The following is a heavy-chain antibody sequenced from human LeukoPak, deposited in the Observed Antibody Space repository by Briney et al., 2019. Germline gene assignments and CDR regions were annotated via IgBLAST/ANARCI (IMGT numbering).Heavy chain of an antibody. V-gene: IGHV4-39*01. J-gene: IGHJ1*01. CDR1: GGSISSSTYY. Sequence: SETLSLTCNVSGGSISSSTYYWGWIRQPPGNGLEGIGSIYNSGSTYYNPSLQSRVTIAAATSKNQFSLKLSSVTADDTAVYYCARHSWGLPPAEYFQHWGQGTLVTVSS. CDR2: IYNSGST. D-gene: IGHD3-16*01. CDR3: ARHSWGLPPAEYFQH.